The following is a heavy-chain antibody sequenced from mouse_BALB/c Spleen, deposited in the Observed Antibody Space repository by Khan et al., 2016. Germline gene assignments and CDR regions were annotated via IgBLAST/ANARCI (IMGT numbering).Heavy chain of an antibody. CDR2: ISYDGSN. CDR3: ARGYGYDWFAY. J-gene: IGHJ3*01. D-gene: IGHD2-2*01. CDR1: GYSITSGYY. Sequence: VQLKESGPGLVKPSQSLSLTCSVTGYSITSGYYWNWNRQFPGNKLEWMGYISYDGSNNYNPSLKNRISITRDTSKNQFFLKLNSVTTEDTATYYCARGYGYDWFAYWGQGTLVTVSA. V-gene: IGHV3-6*02.